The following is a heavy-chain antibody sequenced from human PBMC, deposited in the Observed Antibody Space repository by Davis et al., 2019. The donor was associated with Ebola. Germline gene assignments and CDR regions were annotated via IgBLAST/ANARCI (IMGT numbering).Heavy chain of an antibody. D-gene: IGHD6-19*01. CDR2: IKQDGSEK. CDR3: AKDLAGQSYYGMDV. V-gene: IGHV3-7*03. Sequence: GESLKISCAASGFTFSSYWMSWVRQAPGKGLEWVANIKQDGSEKYYVDSVKGRFTISRDNAKNSLYLQMNSLRAEDTALYYCAKDLAGQSYYGMDVWGKGTTVTVSS. J-gene: IGHJ6*04. CDR1: GFTFSSYW.